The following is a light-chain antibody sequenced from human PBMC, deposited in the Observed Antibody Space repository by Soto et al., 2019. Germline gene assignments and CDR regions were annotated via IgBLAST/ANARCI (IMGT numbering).Light chain of an antibody. J-gene: IGLJ1*01. V-gene: IGLV2-14*01. Sequence: QSALTQPASVSGYPGQSITISCTGTISDVGGYNYVSWYQQHPGKAPKLMIYDVSNRPSGVSNRFSGSKSGNTASLTISGLQAEDEADYYCISYTSSSTLYVFGTGTKLTVL. CDR2: DVS. CDR1: ISDVGGYNY. CDR3: ISYTSSSTLYV.